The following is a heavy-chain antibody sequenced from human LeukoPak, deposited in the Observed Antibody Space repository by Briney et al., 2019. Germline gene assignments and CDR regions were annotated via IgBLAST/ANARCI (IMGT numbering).Heavy chain of an antibody. Sequence: SGTLSLTCAVSGGSISSSNWRSWVRQPPGKGLEWIGEIYHSGSTNYNPSLKSRVTISVDKSKNQFSLKLSSVTAADTAVYYCARELGRDGYNDAIDIWGQGTMVTVSS. V-gene: IGHV4-4*02. CDR3: ARELGRDGYNDAIDI. D-gene: IGHD5-24*01. CDR2: IYHSGST. J-gene: IGHJ3*02. CDR1: GGSISSSNW.